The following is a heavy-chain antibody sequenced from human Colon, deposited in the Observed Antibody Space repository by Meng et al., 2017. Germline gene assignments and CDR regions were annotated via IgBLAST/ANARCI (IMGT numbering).Heavy chain of an antibody. J-gene: IGHJ4*02. Sequence: GESLKISCAASGFTFSSYWMSWVRQAPGKGLEWVANIKHDGSEKYYVDSVKGRFTFSRDNAENSLYLQMNSLRAEDTAVYYCARYYSRGWRDFDYWGQGTLVTVSS. V-gene: IGHV3-7*01. CDR3: ARYYSRGWRDFDY. CDR1: GFTFSSYW. D-gene: IGHD6-19*01. CDR2: IKHDGSEK.